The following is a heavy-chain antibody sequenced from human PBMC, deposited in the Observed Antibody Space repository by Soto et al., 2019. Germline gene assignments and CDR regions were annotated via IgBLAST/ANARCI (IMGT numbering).Heavy chain of an antibody. CDR2: IYYSGST. CDR3: ARADSSSWRMDV. Sequence: SETLSLTCTVSGGSISSSSYYWGWIRQPPGKGLEWIGSIYYSGSTNYNPSLKSRVTISVDTSKNQFSLKLSSVTAADTAVYYCARADSSSWRMDVWGQGTTVTVSS. J-gene: IGHJ6*02. CDR1: GGSISSSSYY. V-gene: IGHV4-39*07. D-gene: IGHD6-13*01.